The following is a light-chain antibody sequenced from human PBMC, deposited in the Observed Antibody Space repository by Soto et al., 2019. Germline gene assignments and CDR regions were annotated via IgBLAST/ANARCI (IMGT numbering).Light chain of an antibody. V-gene: IGKV3-15*01. CDR2: GAS. CDR3: QQYNNWPPMYT. J-gene: IGKJ2*01. Sequence: EIVMTQSPATLSVSPGERATLSCRASQSVSSNLAWYQQKAGQAPRLLINGASTRATGIPARFSGSGSGTEFTPTISSLQSEDFAVYYWQQYNNWPPMYTLGQGTKLEIK. CDR1: QSVSSN.